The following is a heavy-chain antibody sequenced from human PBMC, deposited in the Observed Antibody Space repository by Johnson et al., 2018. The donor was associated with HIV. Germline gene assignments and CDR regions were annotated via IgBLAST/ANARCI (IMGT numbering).Heavy chain of an antibody. CDR2: IYSGGNK. D-gene: IGHD2-21*01. CDR3: ARARTVVIARPDAFDI. Sequence: MLLVESGGGLVQPGGSLRLSCSASGFSVSSNYMTWVRQAPGKGLEWVSVIYSGGNKYYADSVKGRFTISRDNSKNTLYLQMNSLRAEDTAVYYCARARTVVIARPDAFDIWGQGTMVTVSS. CDR1: GFSVSSNY. V-gene: IGHV3-66*02. J-gene: IGHJ3*02.